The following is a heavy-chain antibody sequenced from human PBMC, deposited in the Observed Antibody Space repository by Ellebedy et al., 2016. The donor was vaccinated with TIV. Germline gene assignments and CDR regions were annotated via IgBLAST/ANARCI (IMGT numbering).Heavy chain of an antibody. CDR2: ISGNSGTI. J-gene: IGHJ4*02. CDR1: GFTFSSHG. V-gene: IGHV3-48*01. CDR3: ARGESGSYLL. Sequence: GESLKISCAASGFTFSSHGINWVRHAPGKGLEWLSSISGNSGTIYYADSVKGRFTISRDNAKNSLFLQMNSLRSDDTAVYYCARGESGSYLLWGQGTLVTVSS. D-gene: IGHD1-26*01.